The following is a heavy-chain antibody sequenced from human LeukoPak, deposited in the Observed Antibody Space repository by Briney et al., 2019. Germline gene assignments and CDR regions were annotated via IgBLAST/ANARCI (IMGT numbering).Heavy chain of an antibody. CDR2: IYHSGST. J-gene: IGHJ4*02. D-gene: IGHD1-14*01. V-gene: IGHV4-38-2*02. Sequence: SETLSLTCTVSGYSISSGYYWGWIRQPPGKGLEWIGSIYHSGSTYYNPSLKSRVTISVDTSKNQFSLKLSSVTAADTAVYFCARDLTKIGTIDYWGQGTLVTVSS. CDR1: GYSISSGYY. CDR3: ARDLTKIGTIDY.